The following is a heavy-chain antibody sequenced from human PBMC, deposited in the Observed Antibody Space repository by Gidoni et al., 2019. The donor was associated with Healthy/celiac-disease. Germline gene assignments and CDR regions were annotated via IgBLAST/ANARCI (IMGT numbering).Heavy chain of an antibody. D-gene: IGHD6-19*01. J-gene: IGHJ4*02. CDR2: IRSKAYGGTT. V-gene: IGHV3-49*05. Sequence: EVQLVESGGGFVKPGRSLRLSCTASVFTFGDYAMSWFRQAPGKGLEWVGFIRSKAYGGTTEYAASVKGRFTIARDDSKSIAYLQMNSLKTEDTAVYYCTRDFWQWLVRYFDYWGQGTLVTVSS. CDR1: VFTFGDYA. CDR3: TRDFWQWLVRYFDY.